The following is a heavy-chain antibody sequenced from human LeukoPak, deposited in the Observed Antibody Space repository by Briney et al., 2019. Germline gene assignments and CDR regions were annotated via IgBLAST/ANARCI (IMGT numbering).Heavy chain of an antibody. J-gene: IGHJ5*02. Sequence: SETLSLTCAVSGGSFSGYYWSWIRQPPGKGLEWIGSISYSGTNYNNPSLKSRVSISIDTSKNQFSVKLTSVTAADTAMYYCASLGTLRSWGQGTLVTVSS. CDR1: GGSFSGYY. V-gene: IGHV4-39*01. CDR2: ISYSGTN. CDR3: ASLGTLRS. D-gene: IGHD7-27*01.